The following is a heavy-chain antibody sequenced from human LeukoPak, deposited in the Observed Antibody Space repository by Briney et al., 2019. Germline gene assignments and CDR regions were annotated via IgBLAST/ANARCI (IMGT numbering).Heavy chain of an antibody. D-gene: IGHD3-9*01. J-gene: IGHJ4*02. CDR3: VRGVYYDLLTGYYPGGFDY. CDR2: IYSSGST. CDR1: GGSISSYY. V-gene: IGHV4-4*07. Sequence: PSETLSLTCTVTGGSISSYYWSWIRQPAGKGLEWLGRIYSSGSTNYNPSLKSRVTMSVDTPKNQFSLKLSSVTAADTAVYYCVRGVYYDLLTGYYPGGFDYWGQGSLVTVSS.